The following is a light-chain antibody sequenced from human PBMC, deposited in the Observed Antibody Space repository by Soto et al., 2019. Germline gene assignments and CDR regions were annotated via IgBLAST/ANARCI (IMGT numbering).Light chain of an antibody. CDR3: KSYAGSNTYV. V-gene: IGLV2-8*01. J-gene: IGLJ1*01. CDR1: KNDIGVYDF. Sequence: ALTQPPSASGSPGQSVTISCNGTKNDIGVYDFVSWYQHPPGKPPRLIIYEVVQRPSGVPDRFSGSKSGNTASLTVSGLQAADEADYFCKSYAGSNTYVFGSGTKVTVL. CDR2: EVV.